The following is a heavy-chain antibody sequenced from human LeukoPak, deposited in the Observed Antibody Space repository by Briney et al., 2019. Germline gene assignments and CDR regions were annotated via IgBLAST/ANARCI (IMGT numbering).Heavy chain of an antibody. D-gene: IGHD4-17*01. V-gene: IGHV3-48*01. CDR2: ISSSSSTI. Sequence: GGSLRLSCAASGFTFSSYSMNWVRQAPGEGLEWVSYISSSSSTIYYADSVKGRFTISRDNAKNSLYLQINSLRAEDTAVYYCARDTGDYNAFDIWGQGTMVTVSS. CDR1: GFTFSSYS. CDR3: ARDTGDYNAFDI. J-gene: IGHJ3*02.